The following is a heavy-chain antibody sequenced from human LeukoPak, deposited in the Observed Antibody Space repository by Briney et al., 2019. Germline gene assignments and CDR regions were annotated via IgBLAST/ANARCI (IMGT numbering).Heavy chain of an antibody. Sequence: PSGTLSLTCAVSGGSISSSNWWSWIRQPPGKGLEWIGYIYYSGSTYYNPSLKSRVTISVDTSKNQFSLKLSSVTAADTAVYYCARGDVYYYDSSGNGYLGYWGQGTLVTVSS. J-gene: IGHJ4*02. CDR3: ARGDVYYYDSSGNGYLGY. CDR1: GGSISSSNW. V-gene: IGHV4-30-4*01. CDR2: IYYSGST. D-gene: IGHD3-22*01.